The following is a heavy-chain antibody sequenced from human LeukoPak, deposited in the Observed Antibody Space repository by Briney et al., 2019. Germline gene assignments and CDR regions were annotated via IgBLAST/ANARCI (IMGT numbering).Heavy chain of an antibody. CDR2: INHSGST. J-gene: IGHJ4*02. D-gene: IGHD3-3*01. CDR1: GGSFSGYY. V-gene: IGHV4-34*01. CDR3: ARVATIFGVYF. Sequence: SETLSLTCAVYGGSFSGYYWSWIRQPPGKGLEWIGEINHSGSTSYNPSLKSRVTISVDTSKNQFSLKLSSVTAADTAVYYCARVATIFGVYFWGQGTLVTVSS.